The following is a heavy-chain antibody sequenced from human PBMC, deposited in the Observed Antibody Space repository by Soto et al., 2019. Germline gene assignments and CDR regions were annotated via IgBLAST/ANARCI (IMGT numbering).Heavy chain of an antibody. Sequence: PGGSLRLSCAASGFTFNTYAMSWVRQAPGKGLEWVAGIGGGDTHYADSVVGRFIISRDDPKSMVSLQMNSLRAEDTAVYYCAKDRQNFNSVWDPLDVWGQGTLVTVSS. CDR1: GFTFNTYA. CDR3: AKDRQNFNSVWDPLDV. V-gene: IGHV3-23*01. D-gene: IGHD2-21*01. CDR2: IGGGDT. J-gene: IGHJ3*01.